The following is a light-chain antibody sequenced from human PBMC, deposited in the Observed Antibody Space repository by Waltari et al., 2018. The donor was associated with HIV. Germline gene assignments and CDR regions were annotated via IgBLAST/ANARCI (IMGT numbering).Light chain of an antibody. CDR1: QSVLYSSNNKNY. CDR2: WAS. CDR3: QQYYSTPTWT. V-gene: IGKV4-1*01. Sequence: DIVMTQSPDSLVVSLGERATINCKYSQSVLYSSNNKNYLAWYQQKPGQPPKLLIYWASTRESGVPDRFSGSGSGTDFTLTISSLQAEDVAVYYCQQYYSTPTWTFGQGTKVEIK. J-gene: IGKJ1*01.